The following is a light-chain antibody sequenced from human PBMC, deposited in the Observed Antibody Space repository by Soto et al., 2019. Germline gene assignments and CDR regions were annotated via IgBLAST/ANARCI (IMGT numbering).Light chain of an antibody. J-gene: IGKJ5*01. CDR1: QGISSH. CDR2: VAA. CDR3: QQLNSYPFT. V-gene: IGKV1-9*01. Sequence: DIQLTQSPSFLSASVGDRVTITCRASQGISSHLAWYQKQPGKAPKLLIYVAATLQSGVPSRFSGSGSGTEFTRTISGLQPEYFASYYCQQLNSYPFTFGQGTRLQIK.